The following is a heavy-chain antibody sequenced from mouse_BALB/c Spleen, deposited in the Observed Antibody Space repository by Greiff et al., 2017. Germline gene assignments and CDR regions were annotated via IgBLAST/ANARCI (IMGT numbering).Heavy chain of an antibody. CDR1: GFSLTSYG. V-gene: IGHV2-2*02. CDR2: IWSGGST. J-gene: IGHJ2*01. Sequence: VQRVESGPGLVQPSQSLSITCTVSGFSLTSYGVHWVRQSPGKGLEWLGVIWSGGSTDYNAAFISRLSISKDNSKSQVFFKMNSLQANDTAIYYCARRSYDYDGGAFDYWGQGTTLTVSS. D-gene: IGHD2-4*01. CDR3: ARRSYDYDGGAFDY.